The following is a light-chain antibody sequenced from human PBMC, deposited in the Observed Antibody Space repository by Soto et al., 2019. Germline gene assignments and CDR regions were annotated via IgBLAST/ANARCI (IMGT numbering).Light chain of an antibody. V-gene: IGLV2-14*01. Sequence: QSALTQPASVSGSPGQSITISCTGTSNDVGGYDYVSWYQHHPGKAPKLMIYEVSDRPSGVSNRFSGSKSGNTASLTISGLQAEDEADYYCSSYTCSSTRYVFGTGTKVTVL. J-gene: IGLJ1*01. CDR3: SSYTCSSTRYV. CDR1: SNDVGGYDY. CDR2: EVS.